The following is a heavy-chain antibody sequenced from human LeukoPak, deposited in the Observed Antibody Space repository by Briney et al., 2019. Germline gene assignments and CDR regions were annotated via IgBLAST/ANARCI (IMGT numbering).Heavy chain of an antibody. D-gene: IGHD6-13*01. CDR2: IIPIFGIA. CDR3: AGPPSPSSLDAFDI. CDR1: GGTFSSYA. V-gene: IGHV1-69*04. J-gene: IGHJ3*02. Sequence: SVKGSCKASGGTFSSYAISWVRQAPGQGLGWMGRIIPIFGIANYAQKFQGRVTITAGKSTSTAYMELSSLRSEDTAVYYCAGPPSPSSLDAFDIWGQGTMVTVSS.